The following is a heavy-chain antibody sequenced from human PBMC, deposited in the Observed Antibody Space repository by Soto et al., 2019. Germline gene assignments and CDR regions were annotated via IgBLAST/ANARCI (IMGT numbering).Heavy chain of an antibody. J-gene: IGHJ4*02. CDR1: GYRFTNYG. D-gene: IGHD6-25*01. Sequence: GSAKGSCKDSGYRFTNYGFCWVRQVTGKGLEWMGYISPSSGYTTYAPNLQERVIMTTDSSTTTVYMELRSLTSDDTAVYYCAREMWTRSGPQNFFDYWGQGALVTVPQ. CDR2: ISPSSGYT. V-gene: IGHV1-18*01. CDR3: AREMWTRSGPQNFFDY.